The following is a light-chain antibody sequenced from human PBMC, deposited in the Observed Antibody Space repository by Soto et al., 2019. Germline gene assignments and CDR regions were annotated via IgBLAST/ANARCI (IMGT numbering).Light chain of an antibody. CDR1: QSISSG. CDR2: AAS. CDR3: QQRASWPLT. Sequence: PGERATLSCRARQSISSGLAWYQQKPGQAPRLLLYAASNRATCVPDRFSGSGSGTDFILTISGLEPEDFAVYYCQQRASWPLTFGVGTKVESK. J-gene: IGKJ4*01. V-gene: IGKV3-11*01.